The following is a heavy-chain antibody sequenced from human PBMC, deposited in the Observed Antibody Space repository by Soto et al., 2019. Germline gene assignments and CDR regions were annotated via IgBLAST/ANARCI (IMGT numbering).Heavy chain of an antibody. V-gene: IGHV1-69*13. Sequence: ASVKVSCKTSGGTFSSYAISWVRQAPGQGLEWMGGIVPIVDTATYAQKFQGRVAITADESTSTAYMELSRLRSDDTAVYYCATVYDDSSRWYMAFDIWGQGTMVTVAS. D-gene: IGHD6-13*01. J-gene: IGHJ3*02. CDR3: ATVYDDSSRWYMAFDI. CDR2: IVPIVDTA. CDR1: GGTFSSYA.